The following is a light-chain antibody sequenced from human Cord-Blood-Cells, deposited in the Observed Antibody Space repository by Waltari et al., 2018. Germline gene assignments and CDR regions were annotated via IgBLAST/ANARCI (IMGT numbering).Light chain of an antibody. CDR1: QSISSY. V-gene: IGKV1-39*01. CDR3: QQSYSTPPT. J-gene: IGKJ4*01. CDR2: AAS. Sequence: DIQLTQSPSSLSASVGDRVTITCRASQSISSYLNWYQQKPGKAPKLLIYAASSLQSGVPSRFSGSGSGTDFNLTISSLQPEDFAAYYCQQSYSTPPTFGGGTKVAIK.